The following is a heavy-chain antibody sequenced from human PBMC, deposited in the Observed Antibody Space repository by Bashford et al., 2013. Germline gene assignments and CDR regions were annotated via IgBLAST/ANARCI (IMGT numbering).Heavy chain of an antibody. D-gene: IGHD3-16*01. CDR2: INHGGST. CDR1: GGSFSGYY. Sequence: SETPVPSPCAVYGGSFSGYYWSWIRQPPGKGLEWIGEINHGGSTNYNPSLKSRVTISVDKSKNQFSLKLSSVTAADTAVYYCARAGHDYIWGSSGSPADYWGQGTLVTVSS. CDR3: ARAGHDYIWGSSGSPADY. J-gene: IGHJ4*02. V-gene: IGHV4-34*01.